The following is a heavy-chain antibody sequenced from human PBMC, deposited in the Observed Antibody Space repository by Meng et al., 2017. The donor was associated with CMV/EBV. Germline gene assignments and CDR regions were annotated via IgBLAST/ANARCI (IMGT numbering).Heavy chain of an antibody. V-gene: IGHV1-69*01. D-gene: IGHD5-12*01. CDR1: GGTFSSYA. CDR2: IIPIFGTA. CDR3: AREGALAYFDY. Sequence: QGRVVRSGAEVKKPGSSVKVAGKASGGTFSSYAISWVRQAPGQGLEWMRGIIPIFGTANYAQKFQGRVTITADESTSTAYMELSSLRSEDTAVYYCAREGALAYFDYWGQGTLVTVSS. J-gene: IGHJ4*02.